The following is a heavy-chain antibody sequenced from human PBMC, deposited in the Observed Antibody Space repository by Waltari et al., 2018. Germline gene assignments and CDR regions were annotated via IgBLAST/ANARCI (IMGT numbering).Heavy chain of an antibody. CDR1: AGSINRSGYY. V-gene: IGHV4-39*01. CDR2: FYYGEST. CDR3: ARTIKGNYFPFDY. D-gene: IGHD1-7*01. Sequence: QLQLQESGPGLVKPSETLSLTCPVSAGSINRSGYYWGWIRQPPGKGLEWIGNFYYGESTYYNPSLKGRVTISVDTSKNRFSLKLSSVTAADTAIYYCARTIKGNYFPFDYWGQGTLVTVSS. J-gene: IGHJ4*02.